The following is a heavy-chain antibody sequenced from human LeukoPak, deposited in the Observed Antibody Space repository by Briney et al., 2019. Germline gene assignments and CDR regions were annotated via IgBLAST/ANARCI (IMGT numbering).Heavy chain of an antibody. D-gene: IGHD2-2*01. CDR1: GFTFSSYA. CDR2: IKSDGSIT. CDR3: TRRSAAKGAFDI. V-gene: IGHV3-74*01. J-gene: IGHJ3*02. Sequence: GGSLRLSCAASGFTFSSYAMSWVRQAPGKGLVWVSRIKSDGSITNYAASVEGRFTISRDNAKNTLYLQMNSLRAEDTAVYYCTRRSAAKGAFDIWGQGTMVTVSS.